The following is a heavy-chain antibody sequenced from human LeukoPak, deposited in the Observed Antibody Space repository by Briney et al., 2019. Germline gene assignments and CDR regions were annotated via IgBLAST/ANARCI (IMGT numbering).Heavy chain of an antibody. V-gene: IGHV5-51*01. J-gene: IGHJ4*02. CDR2: IYPNNSDS. CDR1: GYTFTNYW. Sequence: VESLKISCQGSGYTFTNYWVGWVRQMPGKGLEWMGTIYPNNSDSRYNPSFRGQVTISVDRSITTAYLLWKSLKASDTAIYYCALSNEAFDSAGYFDYWGQGTLVTVSS. D-gene: IGHD3-22*01. CDR3: ALSNEAFDSAGYFDY.